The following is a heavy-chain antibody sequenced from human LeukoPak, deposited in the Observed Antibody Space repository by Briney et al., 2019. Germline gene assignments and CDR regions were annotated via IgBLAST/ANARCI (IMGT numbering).Heavy chain of an antibody. CDR3: VRHISTNTGYFDS. Sequence: SETLSLTCTVSGGSINSHSYYWGWIRQPPGKGLEWIGSVYYDGTSYSNPPLTSRAAVFVDTSRDEFSLDLSFVTAADTAVYYCVRHISTNTGYFDSCGQGTLVSVSS. CDR1: GGSINSHSYY. J-gene: IGHJ4*02. D-gene: IGHD5-24*01. CDR2: VYYDGTS. V-gene: IGHV4-39*01.